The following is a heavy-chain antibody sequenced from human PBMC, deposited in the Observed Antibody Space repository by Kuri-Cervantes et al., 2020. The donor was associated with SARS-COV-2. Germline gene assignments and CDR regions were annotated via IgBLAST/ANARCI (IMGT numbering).Heavy chain of an antibody. Sequence: GESLKISCAASGFTFSDYDMSWIRQAPGKGLEWVGFIRSKAYYGTGDYAESVTVRFTISRDDSKSIAYLQMNRLKTEDTAVYYCIRAGRGAHKYNFDYWGQGTLVTVSS. V-gene: IGHV3-49*03. J-gene: IGHJ4*02. CDR2: IRSKAYYGTG. CDR3: IRAGRGAHKYNFDY. CDR1: GFTFSDYD. D-gene: IGHD3-10*01.